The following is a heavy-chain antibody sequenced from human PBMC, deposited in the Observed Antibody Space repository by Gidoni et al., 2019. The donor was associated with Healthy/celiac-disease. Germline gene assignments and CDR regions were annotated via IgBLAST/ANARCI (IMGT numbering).Heavy chain of an antibody. CDR3: AKDHRSSWYESSEYFQH. V-gene: IGHV3-23*01. CDR2: ISGSGGST. Sequence: EVQLLESGGGLVQPGGSLRLSCAASGFTFSSYAMSWVRQAPGKGLEWVAAISGSGGSTYYADSVKGRFTISRDNSKNTLYLQMNSLRAEDTAVYYCAKDHRSSWYESSEYFQHWGQGTLVTVSS. D-gene: IGHD6-13*01. J-gene: IGHJ1*01. CDR1: GFTFSSYA.